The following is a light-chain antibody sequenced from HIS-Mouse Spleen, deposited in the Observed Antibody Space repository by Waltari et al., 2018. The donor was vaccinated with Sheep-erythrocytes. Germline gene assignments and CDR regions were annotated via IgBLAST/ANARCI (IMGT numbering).Light chain of an antibody. V-gene: IGLV2-23*01. CDR2: EGS. CDR3: CSYAGSSTWV. CDR1: SSDVGSFNP. J-gene: IGLJ3*02. Sequence: QSALTQPASVSGSPGQSITISGTGTSSDVGSFNPSPWYQQHPGKAPKLTIYEGSKRPSGVSNRFSGSKSGNTASLTISGLQAEDEADYYCCSYAGSSTWVFGGGTKLTVL.